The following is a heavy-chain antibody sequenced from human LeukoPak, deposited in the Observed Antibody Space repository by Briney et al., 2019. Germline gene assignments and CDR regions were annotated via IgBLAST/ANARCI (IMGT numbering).Heavy chain of an antibody. Sequence: GGSLRLSCAASGFSFSSYWMHWVSQAPGTGLMWVARIKSDGSTTDYADFVEGRFTICRDTSKNTLYLKRNSLRAEVTAVYYCARVWGRSTIGGDYWGQGTLVTVSS. D-gene: IGHD7-27*01. V-gene: IGHV3-74*01. CDR1: GFSFSSYW. J-gene: IGHJ4*02. CDR2: IKSDGSTT. CDR3: ARVWGRSTIGGDY.